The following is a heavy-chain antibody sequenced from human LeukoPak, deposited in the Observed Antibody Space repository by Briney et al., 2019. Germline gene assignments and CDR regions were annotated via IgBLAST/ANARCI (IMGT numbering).Heavy chain of an antibody. CDR1: GFAFSSYG. J-gene: IGHJ4*02. Sequence: PGGSLRVSCAASGFAFSSYGMHWVRQAPGKGLEWVAVIWSDGINKYYADSVKGRFTISRDNSKNTLYLQMNSLRAEDTAVYSCATRNFDDSGTYALGYWGQGTLVTVSS. CDR3: ATRNFDDSGTYALGY. V-gene: IGHV3-33*01. CDR2: IWSDGINK. D-gene: IGHD3-10*01.